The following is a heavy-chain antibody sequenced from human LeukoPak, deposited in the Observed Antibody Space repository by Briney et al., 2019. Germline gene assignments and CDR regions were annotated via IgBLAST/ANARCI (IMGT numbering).Heavy chain of an antibody. CDR3: ASGTVAGTDFDY. V-gene: IGHV4-59*01. J-gene: IGHJ4*02. CDR1: GGSISSYY. Sequence: KPSETLSLTCTVSGGSISSYYWSRIRQPPGKGLEWIGYIYYSGSTNYNPSLKSRVTISVDTSKNQFSLKLSSVTAADTAVYYCASGTVAGTDFDYWGQGTLVTVSS. D-gene: IGHD6-19*01. CDR2: IYYSGST.